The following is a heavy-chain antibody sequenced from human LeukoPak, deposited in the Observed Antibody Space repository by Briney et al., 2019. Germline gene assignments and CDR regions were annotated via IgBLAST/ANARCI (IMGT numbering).Heavy chain of an antibody. V-gene: IGHV3-53*01. D-gene: IGHD1-26*01. Sequence: GGSLRLSCAASGFTGSHNYMSWVRQAPGKELEWVSATHSSGGTYYADSVKGRFTISRDSSRNTLFLHMNTLRAEDTAIYYCAKDRTVGASYWYFDLWGRGTLVTVSS. CDR3: AKDRTVGASYWYFDL. J-gene: IGHJ2*01. CDR2: THSSGGT. CDR1: GFTGSHNY.